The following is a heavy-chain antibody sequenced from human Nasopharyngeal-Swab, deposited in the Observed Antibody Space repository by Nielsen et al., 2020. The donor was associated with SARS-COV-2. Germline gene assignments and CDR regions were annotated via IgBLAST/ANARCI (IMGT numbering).Heavy chain of an antibody. V-gene: IGHV4-34*01. CDR2: INHSRST. CDR3: ARGLYSFDI. D-gene: IGHD2-2*02. CDR1: GGSFSGYY. J-gene: IGHJ3*02. Sequence: SETLSLTCAVYGGSFSGYYWSWIRQPPGKGLEWIGEINHSRSTNYNPSLKSRVTISVDTSKNQFSLKLSSVTAADTAVYYCARGLYSFDIWGQGTMVTVSS.